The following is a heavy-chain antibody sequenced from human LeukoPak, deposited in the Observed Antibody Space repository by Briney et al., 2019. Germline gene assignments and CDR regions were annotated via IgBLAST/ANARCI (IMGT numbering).Heavy chain of an antibody. D-gene: IGHD3-10*01. J-gene: IGHJ4*02. CDR3: ARGLSYCPDY. CDR2: INNDGSST. CDR1: GFTFRSYW. V-gene: IGHV3-74*01. Sequence: PGGSLRLSCAASGFTFRSYWMYWVRQAPGKGLVWVSCINNDGSSTIYADSVKGRFTISRDNAKNTLYLQMHCLRAEDTAVYYCARGLSYCPDYWGQGTLVSVSS.